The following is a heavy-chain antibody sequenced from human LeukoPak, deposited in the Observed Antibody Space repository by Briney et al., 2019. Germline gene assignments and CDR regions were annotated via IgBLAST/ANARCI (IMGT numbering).Heavy chain of an antibody. CDR3: ARGPIIVVVPAAMFDFDY. CDR2: INPSGGST. CDR1: GYTFTGYY. Sequence: ASVKVSCKASGYTFTGYYMHWVRQAPGQGLEWMGIINPSGGSTSYAQKFQGRVTMTGDTSTSTVYMELSSLRSEDTAVYYCARGPIIVVVPAAMFDFDYWGQGTLVTVSS. D-gene: IGHD2-2*01. J-gene: IGHJ4*02. V-gene: IGHV1-46*01.